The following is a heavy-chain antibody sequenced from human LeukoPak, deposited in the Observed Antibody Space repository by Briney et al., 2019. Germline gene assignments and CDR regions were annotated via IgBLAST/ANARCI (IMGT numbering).Heavy chain of an antibody. CDR3: ARDRGQWELFD. J-gene: IGHJ4*02. Sequence: SETLSLTCTVSGGSISSYYWSWIRQPPGKGLGWIGYIYYSGSTNYNPSLKSRVTISVDTSKNQFSLKLSSVTAADTAVYYCARDRGQWELFDWGQGTLVTVSS. D-gene: IGHD1-26*01. V-gene: IGHV4-59*01. CDR1: GGSISSYY. CDR2: IYYSGST.